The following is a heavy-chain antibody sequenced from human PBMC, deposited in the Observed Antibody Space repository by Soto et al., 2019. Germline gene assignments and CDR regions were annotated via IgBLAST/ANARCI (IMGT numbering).Heavy chain of an antibody. D-gene: IGHD6-6*01. CDR1: GGTFSSYA. V-gene: IGHV1-69*13. CDR3: ARDRVGRYSSSSDYYYYGMDV. J-gene: IGHJ6*02. CDR2: IIPIFGTA. Sequence: GASVKVSCKASGGTFSSYAISWVRQAPGQGLEWMGGIIPIFGTANYAQKFQGRVTITADESTSTAYMELSSLRSEDTAVYYCARDRVGRYSSSSDYYYYGMDVWGQGTTVTVSS.